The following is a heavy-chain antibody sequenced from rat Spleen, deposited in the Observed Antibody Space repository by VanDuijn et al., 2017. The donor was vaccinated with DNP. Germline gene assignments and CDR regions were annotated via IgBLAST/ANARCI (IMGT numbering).Heavy chain of an antibody. CDR1: GFTFSSYW. V-gene: IGHV5-58*01. J-gene: IGHJ2*01. D-gene: IGHD5-1*01. CDR2: ISTGGGNT. CDR3: ARLGFDY. Sequence: EVQLVETGGGLVQPGRSLKLSCVASGFTFSSYWMYWIRQAPGKGLEWVASISTGGGNTYYRDSVKGRFTISRDNAKNTQYLQMDSLRSEDTATYYCARLGFDYWGQGVMVTVSS.